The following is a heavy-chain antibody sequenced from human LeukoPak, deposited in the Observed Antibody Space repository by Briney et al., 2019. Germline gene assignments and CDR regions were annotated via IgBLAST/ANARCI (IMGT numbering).Heavy chain of an antibody. Sequence: VASVKVSCKASGYTFTSYDINWVRQATGQGLEWMGGIITNYGTTNYAQKYQGRVTITADESTTTVYMELSSLRSEDTAVYYCARPRTYYDFWRGYPPFDYWGQGTLVTVSS. CDR2: IITNYGTT. J-gene: IGHJ4*02. CDR3: ARPRTYYDFWRGYPPFDY. V-gene: IGHV1-69*13. CDR1: GYTFTSYD. D-gene: IGHD3-3*01.